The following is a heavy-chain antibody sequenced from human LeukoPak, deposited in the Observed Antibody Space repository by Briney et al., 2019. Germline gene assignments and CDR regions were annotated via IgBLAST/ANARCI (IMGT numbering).Heavy chain of an antibody. CDR3: ATDYYDRSGDYTVDY. J-gene: IGHJ4*02. CDR1: GFAFRDYA. D-gene: IGHD3-22*01. V-gene: IGHV3-23*01. CDR2: ISGSGVTT. Sequence: GGSLRLSCAASGFAFRDYAMSWVRQAPGKGLEWVSVISGSGVTTHYADSVKGRFTISRDNSKNTVSLQMNSLRAEDTAVYYCATDYYDRSGDYTVDYWGQGTLVTVSS.